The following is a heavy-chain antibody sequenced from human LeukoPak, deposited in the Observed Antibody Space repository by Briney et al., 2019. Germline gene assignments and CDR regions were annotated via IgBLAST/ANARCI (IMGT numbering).Heavy chain of an antibody. D-gene: IGHD2-2*01. CDR1: GGSISSYY. Sequence: SETLSLTCTVSGGSISSYYWSWIRQPAGKGLEWIGRICTSGSTNYNPSLKSRVTMSVDTSKNQFSLKLSSVTAADTAVYYCARAGTLPAARGAHYYYYGMDVWGQGTTVTVSS. V-gene: IGHV4-4*07. J-gene: IGHJ6*02. CDR3: ARAGTLPAARGAHYYYYGMDV. CDR2: ICTSGST.